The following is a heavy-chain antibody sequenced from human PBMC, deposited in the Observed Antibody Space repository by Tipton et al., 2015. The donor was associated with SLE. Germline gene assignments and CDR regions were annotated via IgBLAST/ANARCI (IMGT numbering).Heavy chain of an antibody. CDR2: IWYDGTNK. CDR1: GFTFSSYA. V-gene: IGHV3-33*06. CDR3: AKGFWSGYPFDY. Sequence: SLRLSCSASGFTFSSYAMHWVRQAPGKGLEWVAVIWYDGTNKYYADSVKGRFTISRDNSKDTLYLQMNSLRAEDTAVYYCAKGFWSGYPFDYWGQGTLVTVSS. J-gene: IGHJ4*02. D-gene: IGHD3-3*01.